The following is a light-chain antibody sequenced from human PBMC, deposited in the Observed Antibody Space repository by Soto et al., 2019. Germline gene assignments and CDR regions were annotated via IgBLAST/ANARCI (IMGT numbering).Light chain of an antibody. Sequence: HSVLTRPAYVYGSPGQAITISCTGANSDIGNYDYVSWYRQHPGEAPKVLIFDVSNRPSGISNRFSGSKSGNTASLTIYGLQAEDEADYFCSSYTSTSSFYVFGTGTKVTVL. V-gene: IGLV2-14*03. CDR1: NSDIGNYDY. J-gene: IGLJ1*01. CDR3: SSYTSTSSFYV. CDR2: DVS.